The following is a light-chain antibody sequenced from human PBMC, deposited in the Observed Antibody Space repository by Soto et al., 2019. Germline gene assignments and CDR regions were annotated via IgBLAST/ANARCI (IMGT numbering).Light chain of an antibody. CDR1: QSISTR. V-gene: IGKV1-5*01. Sequence: DIQMTQSPSTLSASVGDRVTITCRASQSISTRLAWYQQKAGKAPKVLIYDASSLESGVPSRFSGSGSGTEFTLTISSLQPDDFATYYCQQYNSYPWTFGQGTKVDIK. CDR2: DAS. J-gene: IGKJ1*01. CDR3: QQYNSYPWT.